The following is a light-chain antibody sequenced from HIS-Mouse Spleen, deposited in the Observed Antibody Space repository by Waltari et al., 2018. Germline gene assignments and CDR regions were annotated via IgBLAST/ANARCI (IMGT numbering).Light chain of an antibody. CDR1: KWGDKY. Sequence: SYEPTQPPSVSVSPGQTATTTCTGDKWGDKYAGWYQQKPGQSPVLVIYQDSKRPSRIPERFSGSNSGNTATLTISGTQAMDEADYYCQAWDSSTAVFGTGTKVTVL. CDR3: QAWDSSTAV. J-gene: IGLJ1*01. V-gene: IGLV3-1*01. CDR2: QDS.